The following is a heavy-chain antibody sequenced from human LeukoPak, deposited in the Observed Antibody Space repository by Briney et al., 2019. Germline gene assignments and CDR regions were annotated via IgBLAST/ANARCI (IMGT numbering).Heavy chain of an antibody. CDR2: INPSSGGT. J-gene: IGHJ4*02. D-gene: IGHD2-15*01. Sequence: GASVKVSCKPSGYTFTGYYIHWVRQAPGQSLEWMGWINPSSGGTNYAQKFQGRVTMTRDTSISSAYMDLSRLTSDDTAIYYCARDSLRYCNSDGCFSDFDYWGQGTLVTVSS. V-gene: IGHV1-2*02. CDR3: ARDSLRYCNSDGCFSDFDY. CDR1: GYTFTGYY.